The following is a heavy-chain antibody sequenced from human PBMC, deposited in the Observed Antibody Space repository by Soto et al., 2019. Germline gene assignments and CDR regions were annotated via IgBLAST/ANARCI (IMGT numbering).Heavy chain of an antibody. J-gene: IGHJ4*02. V-gene: IGHV3-23*01. CDR3: AKNQHDYGRADDF. CDR2: ISGSGGST. CDR1: GFTFSSYA. Sequence: EVQLLESGGGLVQPGGSLRLSCAASGFTFSSYAMTWVRQAPGKGLEWVSVISGSGGSTYYTDSVKGRFTISRDNSESMLFLEMNSLRVEDTAVYYCAKNQHDYGRADDFWGQGTLVTVSS. D-gene: IGHD4-17*01.